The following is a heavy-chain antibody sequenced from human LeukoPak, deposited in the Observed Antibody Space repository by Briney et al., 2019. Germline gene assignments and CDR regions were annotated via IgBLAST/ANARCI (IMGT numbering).Heavy chain of an antibody. Sequence: GGSLRLSCAVSGFPFSSYWMGWVRQAPGKGLEWVANIRPDGSEGFYVDSLRGRFTISRDNAKKSMYLQMNSLRAEDTAVYYCARAFGSGSYSFWGQGTLVSVSS. CDR1: GFPFSSYW. CDR2: IRPDGSEG. J-gene: IGHJ4*02. D-gene: IGHD3-10*01. V-gene: IGHV3-7*01. CDR3: ARAFGSGSYSF.